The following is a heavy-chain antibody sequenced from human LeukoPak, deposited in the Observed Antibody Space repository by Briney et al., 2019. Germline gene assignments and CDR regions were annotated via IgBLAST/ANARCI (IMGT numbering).Heavy chain of an antibody. CDR1: GGSISSYY. Sequence: SETLPLTCTVSGGSISSYYWSWIRQPPGKGLEWIGYIYYSGSTNYNPSLKSRVTISVDTSKNQFSLKLSSVTAADTAVYYCARGDSYFDYWGQGTLVTVSS. J-gene: IGHJ4*02. CDR3: ARGDSYFDY. CDR2: IYYSGST. V-gene: IGHV4-59*01.